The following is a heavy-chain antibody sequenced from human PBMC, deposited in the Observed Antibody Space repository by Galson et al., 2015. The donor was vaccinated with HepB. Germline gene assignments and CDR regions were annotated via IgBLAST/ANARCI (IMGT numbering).Heavy chain of an antibody. V-gene: IGHV3-30-3*01. CDR3: ARDRGAVVVPAAYFQH. D-gene: IGHD2-2*01. CDR1: GFTFSSYA. CDR2: ISYDGSNK. J-gene: IGHJ1*01. Sequence: SLRLSCAASGFTFSSYAMHWVRQAPGKGLEWVAVISYDGSNKYYADSVKGRFTISRDNSKNTLYLQMNSLRAEDTAVYYCARDRGAVVVPAAYFQHWGQGTLVTVSS.